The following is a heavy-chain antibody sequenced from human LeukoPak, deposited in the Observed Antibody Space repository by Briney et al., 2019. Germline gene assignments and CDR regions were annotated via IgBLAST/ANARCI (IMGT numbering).Heavy chain of an antibody. CDR2: ISGSGGST. D-gene: IGHD3-10*01. CDR1: GFTFSSYA. CDR3: GKGIGYGAGSYLNRPVDY. Sequence: GGSLRLSCAASGFTFSSYAMSWVRQAPGKGLEWVSAISGSGGSTYYADSVKGRFTISRDNSKNTLYLQMNSLRTEHTAVYHCGKGIGYGAGSYLNRPVDYWGQGTLGTVSS. V-gene: IGHV3-23*01. J-gene: IGHJ4*02.